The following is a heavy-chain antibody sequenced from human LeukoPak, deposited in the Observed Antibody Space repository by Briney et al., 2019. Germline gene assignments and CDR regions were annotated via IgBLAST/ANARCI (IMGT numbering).Heavy chain of an antibody. CDR2: ISGSGGST. CDR3: VKFVREAMIVVVIDY. V-gene: IGHV3-23*01. J-gene: IGHJ4*02. D-gene: IGHD3-22*01. CDR1: GFTFSSYA. Sequence: PGGSLRLSCAASGFTFSSYAMSWVRQAPGKGLEWVSAISGSGGSTYYADSVKGRFTISRDNSKNTLYLQMNSLRAEDTAVYYCVKFVREAMIVVVIDYWGQGTLVTVSS.